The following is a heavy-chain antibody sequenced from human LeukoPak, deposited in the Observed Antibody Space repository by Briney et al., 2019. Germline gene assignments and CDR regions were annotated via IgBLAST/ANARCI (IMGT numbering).Heavy chain of an antibody. CDR2: ISGGGGSA. J-gene: IGHJ4*02. CDR1: GFTFSGHA. V-gene: IGHV3-23*01. D-gene: IGHD2-8*01. CDR3: AKRLGYVDY. Sequence: GGSLRLSCAASGFTFSGHAMSWVRQAPGKGLEWVSAISGGGGSAYYADSVKGRFTISRDNSKNTLYLQMNSLRAEDTAVYYCAKRLGYVDYWGQGTLVTVSS.